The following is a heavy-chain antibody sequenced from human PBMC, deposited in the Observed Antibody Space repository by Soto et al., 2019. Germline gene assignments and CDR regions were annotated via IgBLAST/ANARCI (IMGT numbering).Heavy chain of an antibody. D-gene: IGHD2-21*02. CDR3: ARESIGCGGDSLDY. CDR2: IDTSGDAM. Sequence: EVQLVESGGGLVQPGGSLRLSCAVSGFTFSNYEWNWVRQAPGKGLEWISYIDTSGDAMFYADSVKGRFAVSRDNTMNSLYLQMNSLRAEDTAAYYCARESIGCGGDSLDYWGQGTLVTVSS. CDR1: GFTFSNYE. V-gene: IGHV3-48*03. J-gene: IGHJ4*02.